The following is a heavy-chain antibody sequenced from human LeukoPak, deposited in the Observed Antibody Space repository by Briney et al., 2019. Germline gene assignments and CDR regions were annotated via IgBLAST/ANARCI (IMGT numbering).Heavy chain of an antibody. V-gene: IGHV4-59*08. CDR3: ARRPDYYEGSGTQSWFDP. CDR2: IYYSGST. J-gene: IGHJ5*02. D-gene: IGHD3-22*01. Sequence: PSETLSLTCTVSGGSISGYYWSWIRQPPGKGLEWIGNIYYSGSTNYNPSLKSRVTISVDTSKNQFSLKLSSVTAADTAVYYCARRPDYYEGSGTQSWFDPWGQGTLVTVSS. CDR1: GGSISGYY.